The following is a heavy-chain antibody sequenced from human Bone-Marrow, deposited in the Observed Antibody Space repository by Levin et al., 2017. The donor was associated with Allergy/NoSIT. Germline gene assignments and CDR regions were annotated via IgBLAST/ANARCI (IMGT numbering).Heavy chain of an antibody. D-gene: IGHD3-22*01. CDR2: IFSGGRT. CDR3: VKDQGGSYYYDSSGYSD. V-gene: IGHV3-53*01. Sequence: GGSLRLSCAASGFTVSSNYMSWVRQAPGKGLEWVSLIFSGGRTYYADSVKGRFIISRDSSKNTVYLQMNSLRVEDTAVYYCVKDQGGSYYYDSSGYSDWGQGTRVTVSS. CDR1: GFTVSSNY. J-gene: IGHJ4*02.